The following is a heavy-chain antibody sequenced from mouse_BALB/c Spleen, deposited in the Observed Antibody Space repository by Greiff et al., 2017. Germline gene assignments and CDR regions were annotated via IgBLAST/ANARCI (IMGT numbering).Heavy chain of an antibody. Sequence: VKLQESGPGLVQPSQSLSITCTVSGFSLTSYGVHWVRQSPGKGLEWLGVIWSVGSTDYNAAFISRLSISKDNSKSQVFFKMNSLQADDTAIYYCARDGYYFAYWGQGTLVTVSA. D-gene: IGHD2-3*01. CDR3: ARDGYYFAY. V-gene: IGHV2-4-1*01. J-gene: IGHJ3*01. CDR1: GFSLTSYG. CDR2: IWSVGST.